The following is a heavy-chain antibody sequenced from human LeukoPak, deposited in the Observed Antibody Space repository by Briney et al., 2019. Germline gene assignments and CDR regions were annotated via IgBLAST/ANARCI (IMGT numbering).Heavy chain of an antibody. CDR1: GFTFSSYG. Sequence: PGGSLRLSCAASGFTFSSYGIHWVRQAPGKGLEWVAFIRYDGSNKYYADSVKGRFTISRDNSKNTLYLQMNRLRAEDTAVYYRAKDFSVYYYDSRVLDYWGQGTLVTVSS. CDR3: AKDFSVYYYDSRVLDY. V-gene: IGHV3-30*02. J-gene: IGHJ4*02. D-gene: IGHD3-22*01. CDR2: IRYDGSNK.